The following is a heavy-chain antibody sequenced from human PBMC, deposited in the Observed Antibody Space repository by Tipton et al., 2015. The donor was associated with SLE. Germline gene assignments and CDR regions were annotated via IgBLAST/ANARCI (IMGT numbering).Heavy chain of an antibody. CDR1: GGSISSYY. D-gene: IGHD3-10*01. CDR3: ARSARGGFDL. J-gene: IGHJ3*01. Sequence: GLVKPSETLSLTCTVSGGSISSYYWSWIRQPPGKGLEWIGYIYYSGSTNYNPSLKSRVTISVDTSKNQFSLKLRSLTAADTAIYHCARSARGGFDLWGQGTMVTVSS. CDR2: IYYSGST. V-gene: IGHV4-59*01.